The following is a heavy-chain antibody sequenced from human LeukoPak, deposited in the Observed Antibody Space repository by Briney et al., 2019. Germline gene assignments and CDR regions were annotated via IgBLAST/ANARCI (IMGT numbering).Heavy chain of an antibody. Sequence: TSVKVSCKLSGDTLTELSMHWVRQSPGKGLEWMGGFVPEDGETIYAQKFQGRVTMTEDTSTDTAYMELSSLRSDDTAVYFCATLPRGHLFDSWGQGTLVTVSS. CDR1: GDTLTELS. D-gene: IGHD3-10*01. CDR2: FVPEDGET. J-gene: IGHJ4*02. V-gene: IGHV1-24*01. CDR3: ATLPRGHLFDS.